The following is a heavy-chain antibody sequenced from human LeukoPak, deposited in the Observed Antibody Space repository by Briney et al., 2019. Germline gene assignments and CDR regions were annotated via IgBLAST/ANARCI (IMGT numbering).Heavy chain of an antibody. CDR2: INPNSGGT. V-gene: IGHV1-2*02. D-gene: IGHD6-19*01. Sequence: SVKVSCKASGYTFTGYYMHWVRQAPGQGLEWMGWINPNSGGTNYAQKFQGRVTMTRDTSISTAYMELSRLRSDDTAVYYCARKKNSSGWYRGSFAYWGQGTLVTVSS. CDR1: GYTFTGYY. J-gene: IGHJ4*02. CDR3: ARKKNSSGWYRGSFAY.